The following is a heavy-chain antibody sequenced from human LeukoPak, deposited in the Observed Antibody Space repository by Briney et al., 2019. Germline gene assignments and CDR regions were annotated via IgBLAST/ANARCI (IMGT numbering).Heavy chain of an antibody. J-gene: IGHJ4*02. D-gene: IGHD5-24*01. CDR2: INHSGST. CDR3: ARQEMATITSSGGNGGSFDY. Sequence: PSETLSLTCAVYGGSFSGYYWSWIRQPPGKGLEWIGEINHSGSTNYNPSLKSRVTTSVDTSKNQFSLKLSSVTAADTAVYYCARQEMATITSSGGNGGSFDYWGQGTLVTVSP. V-gene: IGHV4-34*01. CDR1: GGSFSGYY.